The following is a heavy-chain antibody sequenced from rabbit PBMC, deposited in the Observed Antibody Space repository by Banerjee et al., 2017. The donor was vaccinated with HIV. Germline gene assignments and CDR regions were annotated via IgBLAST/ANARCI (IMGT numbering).Heavy chain of an antibody. V-gene: IGHV1S45*01. CDR1: SFSFSDRDM. CDR3: ARDLAGAIGWNFGW. CDR2: INAATGKP. Sequence: QERLVESGGGLVKPEGSLTLTCKASSFSFSDRDMMCWVRQAPGKGLEWIACINAATGKPVYATWANGRFSISRTSSTTVTLQMTSLTAADTATYLCARDLAGAIGWNFGWWGPGTLVTVS. J-gene: IGHJ4*01. D-gene: IGHD4-1*01.